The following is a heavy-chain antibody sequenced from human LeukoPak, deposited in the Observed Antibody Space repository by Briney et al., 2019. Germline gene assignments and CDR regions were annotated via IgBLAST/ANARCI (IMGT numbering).Heavy chain of an antibody. Sequence: SQTLSLTCTVSGGSISIGGYYWSWIRQHPGKGLEWIGYIYYSGSTYYNPSLKSRVTISVDTSKNQFSLKLSSVTAADTAVYYCARYRGVSGSYYNPHNYFDYWGQGTLVTVSS. V-gene: IGHV4-31*03. CDR3: ARYRGVSGSYYNPHNYFDY. CDR2: IYYSGST. CDR1: GGSISIGGYY. J-gene: IGHJ4*02. D-gene: IGHD3-10*01.